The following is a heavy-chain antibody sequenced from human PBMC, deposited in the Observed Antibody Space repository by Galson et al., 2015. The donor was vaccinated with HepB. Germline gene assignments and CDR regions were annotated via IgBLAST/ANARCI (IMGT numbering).Heavy chain of an antibody. D-gene: IGHD6-13*01. Sequence: SVKVSCKASGYSFATYYMFWVRQAPGQGLEWMGIIKPSGGSTTYAQKFQGRVTMTRDTSTSTVYMELSSLRSEDTAVYYCAKGRSGSWSEFDYWGQGTLVTVSS. CDR2: IKPSGGST. J-gene: IGHJ4*02. CDR1: GYSFATYY. CDR3: AKGRSGSWSEFDY. V-gene: IGHV1-46*03.